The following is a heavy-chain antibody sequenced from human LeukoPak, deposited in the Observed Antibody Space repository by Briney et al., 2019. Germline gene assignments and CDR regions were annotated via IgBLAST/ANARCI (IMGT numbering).Heavy chain of an antibody. D-gene: IGHD3-10*01. CDR1: GGSFSGYY. CDR3: ARATWFGGLSRSYYFDY. J-gene: IGHJ4*02. V-gene: IGHV4-34*01. Sequence: PSETLSLTCAVYGGSFSGYYWSWIRQPPGKGLEWIGEINHSGSTNYNPSLKSRVTMSVDTSKTQFSLKLSSVTAADTAVYYCARATWFGGLSRSYYFDYWGQGTLVTVSS. CDR2: INHSGST.